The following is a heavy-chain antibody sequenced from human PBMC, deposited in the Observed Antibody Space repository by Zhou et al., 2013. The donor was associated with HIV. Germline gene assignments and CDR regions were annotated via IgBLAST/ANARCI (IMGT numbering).Heavy chain of an antibody. Sequence: QVQLVQSGTEVKKPGASVKVSCKASGYTFTTYDINWVRQATGQGLEYMGWMNSNNGNTASAQRFQGRITMTRTTSISTAYLELSSLRSEDTAVYYCARGRYDFGLWGQGTLVTVSS. D-gene: IGHD3-3*01. V-gene: IGHV1-8*01. CDR1: GYTFTTYD. CDR2: MNSNNGNT. CDR3: ARGRYDFGL. J-gene: IGHJ4*02.